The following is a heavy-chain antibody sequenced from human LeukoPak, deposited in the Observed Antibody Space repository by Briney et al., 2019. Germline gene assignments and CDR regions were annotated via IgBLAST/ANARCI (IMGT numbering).Heavy chain of an antibody. V-gene: IGHV1-69*04. CDR2: IIPILGIA. D-gene: IGHD3-10*01. CDR3: ARGGLYGSGSYLNAFDI. CDR1: GGTFSSYA. J-gene: IGHJ3*02. Sequence: GASVKVSCKASGGTFSSYAISWVRQAPGQGLEWMGRIIPILGIANCAQKFQGRVTITADKSTSTAYMELSSLRSEDTAVYYCARGGLYGSGSYLNAFDIWGQGTMVTVSS.